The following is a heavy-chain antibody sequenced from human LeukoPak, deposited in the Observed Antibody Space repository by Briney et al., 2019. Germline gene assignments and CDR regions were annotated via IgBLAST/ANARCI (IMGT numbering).Heavy chain of an antibody. CDR3: ARVFGYYDSSGYYPTYYYCYGMDV. J-gene: IGHJ6*02. CDR1: GFTFSSYW. Sequence: GGSLRLSCAASGFTFSSYWMSWVRQAPGKGLEWVANIKQDGSEKYYVDSVKGRFTISRDNAKNSLYLQMNSLRAEDTAVYYCARVFGYYDSSGYYPTYYYCYGMDVWGQGTTVTVSS. V-gene: IGHV3-7*01. D-gene: IGHD3-22*01. CDR2: IKQDGSEK.